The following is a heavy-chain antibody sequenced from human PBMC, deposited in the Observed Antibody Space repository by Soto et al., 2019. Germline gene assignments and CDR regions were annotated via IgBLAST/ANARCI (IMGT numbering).Heavy chain of an antibody. J-gene: IGHJ6*02. V-gene: IGHV4-34*01. D-gene: IGHD2-2*01. Sequence: PSETLSLTCAVYVGSFRCYSWSWIRQPPGKGLEWIGEVNHSGSTYYSPSLMSRVTLSIDTSKNQFSLKLSSVTAADTAVYYCARGRQVTPAALFKRAGDYSMDVWGQGTAVTVSS. CDR3: ARGRQVTPAALFKRAGDYSMDV. CDR2: VNHSGST. CDR1: VGSFRCYS.